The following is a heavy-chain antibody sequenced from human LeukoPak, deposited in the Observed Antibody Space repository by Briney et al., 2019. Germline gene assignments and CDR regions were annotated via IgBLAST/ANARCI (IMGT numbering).Heavy chain of an antibody. CDR2: IIPIFGTA. CDR3: ATRDGYTFSFDY. CDR1: GGTFSSYA. J-gene: IGHJ4*02. Sequence: SVKVSCKASGGTFSSYAISWVRQVPGQGLEWMGGIIPIFGTANYAQKFQDRVTITADESTSTAYMELSSLRSEDTAVYYCATRDGYTFSFDYWGQGTLVTVSS. D-gene: IGHD5-24*01. V-gene: IGHV1-69*13.